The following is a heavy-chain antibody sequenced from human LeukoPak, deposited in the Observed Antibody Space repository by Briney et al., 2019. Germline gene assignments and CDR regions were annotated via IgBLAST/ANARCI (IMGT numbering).Heavy chain of an antibody. J-gene: IGHJ6*02. Sequence: PGGSLRLSCAASGFTFSNFGMHWVRQAPGKGLEWVAVMSYDGSNEYYADSVKGRFTISRDNPKNTLYLQMNSLRAEDTAVYYCAKDLRVAVAGSSYYTMDVWGPGTTVTVSS. CDR1: GFTFSNFG. CDR2: MSYDGSNE. D-gene: IGHD6-13*01. V-gene: IGHV3-30*18. CDR3: AKDLRVAVAGSSYYTMDV.